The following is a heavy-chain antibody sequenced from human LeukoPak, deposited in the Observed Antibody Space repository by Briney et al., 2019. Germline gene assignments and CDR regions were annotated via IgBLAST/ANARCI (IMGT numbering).Heavy chain of an antibody. V-gene: IGHV3-33*01. CDR1: GFTFSNSG. CDR3: GRGVYSPRDY. J-gene: IGHJ4*02. Sequence: PGGSLRLSCAASGFTFSNSGMHWVRQAPGKGLEWVALIWSDGSKKYYADSVEGRFSISRDNSKNTLYLQMNSLRAEDTAVYYCGRGVYSPRDYWGQGTLVTVSS. D-gene: IGHD5-18*01. CDR2: IWSDGSKK.